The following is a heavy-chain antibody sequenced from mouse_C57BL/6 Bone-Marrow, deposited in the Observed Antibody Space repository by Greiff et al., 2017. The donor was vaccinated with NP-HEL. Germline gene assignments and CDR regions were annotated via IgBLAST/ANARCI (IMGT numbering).Heavy chain of an antibody. Sequence: QVQLQQPGAELVKPGASVKLSCKASGYTFTSYWMHWVKQRPGQGLEWIGMIHPNSGSTNYNEKFKSKATLTVDKSSSTAYMQLSSLTSEDSAVYYGARLGLRRRGFAYWGQGTLVTVSA. CDR2: IHPNSGST. V-gene: IGHV1-64*01. CDR1: GYTFTSYW. J-gene: IGHJ3*01. CDR3: ARLGLRRRGFAY. D-gene: IGHD2-4*01.